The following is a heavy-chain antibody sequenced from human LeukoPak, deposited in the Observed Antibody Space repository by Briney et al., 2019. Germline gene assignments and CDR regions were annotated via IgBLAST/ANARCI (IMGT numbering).Heavy chain of an antibody. CDR3: ARDGYYDFWSGYYPQLFDY. J-gene: IGHJ4*02. V-gene: IGHV3-7*01. CDR1: GFTFSSYW. D-gene: IGHD3-3*01. CDR2: IKQDGSEK. Sequence: PGGSPRLSCAASGFTFSSYWMSWVRQAPGKGLEWVANIKQDGSEKYYVDSVKGRFTISRDNAKNSLYLQMNSLRAEDTAVYYCARDGYYDFWSGYYPQLFDYWGQGTLVTVSS.